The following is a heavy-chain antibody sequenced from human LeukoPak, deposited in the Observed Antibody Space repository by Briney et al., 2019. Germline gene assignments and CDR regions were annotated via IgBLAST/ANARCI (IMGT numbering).Heavy chain of an antibody. Sequence: GASVKVSCKASGGSFSSYVITWVRQAPGQGLEWMGRIIPVLGVSNFAQKFEGRVTITADKSTNTAHMELRRLESGDTAVYYCARSRITMVRGVTDHYYYYYMDVWGKGTTVTVSS. CDR1: GGSFSSYV. CDR3: ARSRITMVRGVTDHYYYYYMDV. J-gene: IGHJ6*03. D-gene: IGHD3-10*01. CDR2: IIPVLGVS. V-gene: IGHV1-69*04.